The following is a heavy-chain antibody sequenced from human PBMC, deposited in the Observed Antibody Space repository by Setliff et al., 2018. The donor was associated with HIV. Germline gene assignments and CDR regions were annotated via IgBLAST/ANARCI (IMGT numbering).Heavy chain of an antibody. CDR3: AKTSPKDGYSSDF. CDR1: GGTFSSYA. CDR2: IIPIFGTA. D-gene: IGHD4-4*01. Sequence: SVKVSCKTSGGTFSSYAINWVRQAPGQGLEWMGGIIPIFGTANFAQKFQDRVTMTTDTSTNTAYMELSSLGSDDTAVYYCAKTSPKDGYSSDFWGQGTPVTVSS. V-gene: IGHV1-69*05. J-gene: IGHJ4*02.